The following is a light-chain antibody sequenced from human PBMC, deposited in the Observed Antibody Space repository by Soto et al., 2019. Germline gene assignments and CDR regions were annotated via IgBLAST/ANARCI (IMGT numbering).Light chain of an antibody. V-gene: IGKV3-15*01. CDR1: QSDSRRY. J-gene: IGKJ1*01. CDR2: GAS. CDR3: QQYNNLWR. Sequence: EIVLTQSPGTLSLSPGERATLSCRASQSDSRRYLAWYQQKPGQAPRLLIYGASTRATGIPARFSGSGSGTDFTLTISSLQSEDFAVYYCQQYNNLWRFGQGTKVEIK.